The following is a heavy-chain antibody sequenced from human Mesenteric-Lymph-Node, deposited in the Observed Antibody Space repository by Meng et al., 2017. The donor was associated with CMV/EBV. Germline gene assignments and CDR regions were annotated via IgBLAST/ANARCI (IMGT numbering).Heavy chain of an antibody. CDR3: VVPPLGY. CDR1: GYTFTDYA. V-gene: IGHV1-3*01. CDR2: IDAGNGNT. Sequence: SVKASCKASGYTFTDYAVHWVRQAPGQRLEWMGWIDAGNGNTKISQNFQGRVTLNRDTSASTAYMDLSSLRSEDTAVYYCVVPPLGYWGQGTLVTVSS. J-gene: IGHJ4*02. D-gene: IGHD2-2*01.